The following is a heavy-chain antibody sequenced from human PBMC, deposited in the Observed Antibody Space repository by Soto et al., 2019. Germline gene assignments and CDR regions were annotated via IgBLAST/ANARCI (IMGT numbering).Heavy chain of an antibody. D-gene: IGHD6-13*01. CDR1: GGTFNNYA. Sequence: QVQLVQSGAEVKKPGSSVKVSCKASGGTFNNYAISWVRQAPGKGLEWMGGIIPIIGTADYAHKFQGRLAISADESTVTTVMEVSSLRSEDTALYYCAGGGGYVVASSAFDYVGHGTLVTVTS. V-gene: IGHV1-69*01. J-gene: IGHJ4*01. CDR3: AGGGGYVVASSAFDY. CDR2: IIPIIGTA.